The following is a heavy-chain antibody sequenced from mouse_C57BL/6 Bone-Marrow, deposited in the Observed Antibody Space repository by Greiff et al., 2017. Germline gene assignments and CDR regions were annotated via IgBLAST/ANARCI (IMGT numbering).Heavy chain of an antibody. CDR3: ARGGSSGHKMDY. CDR1: GYSITSGYY. Sequence: EVQLQESGPGLVKPSQSLSLTCSVTGYSITSGYYWNWIRQFPGNKLEWMGYISYDGSNNYNPSLKNRISITRDTSKNQFFLKLNSVTTEDTATYYCARGGSSGHKMDYWGQGTSVTVSS. D-gene: IGHD3-2*02. V-gene: IGHV3-6*01. CDR2: ISYDGSN. J-gene: IGHJ4*01.